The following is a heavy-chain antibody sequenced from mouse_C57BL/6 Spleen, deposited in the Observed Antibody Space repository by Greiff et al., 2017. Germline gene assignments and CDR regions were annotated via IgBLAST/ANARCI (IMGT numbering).Heavy chain of an antibody. CDR3: ATQTAQATFFAY. CDR2: INPNNGGT. J-gene: IGHJ3*01. CDR1: GYTFTDYN. V-gene: IGHV1-18*01. Sequence: EVQGVESGPELVKPGASVKIPCKASGYTFTDYNMDWVKQSHGKSLEWIGDINPNNGGTIYNQKFKGKATLTVDKSSSTAYMELRSLTSEDTAVYYCATQTAQATFFAYWGQGTLVTVSA. D-gene: IGHD3-2*02.